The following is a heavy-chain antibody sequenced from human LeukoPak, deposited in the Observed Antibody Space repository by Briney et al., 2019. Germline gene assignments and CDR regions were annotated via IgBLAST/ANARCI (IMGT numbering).Heavy chain of an antibody. Sequence: SETLSLTCTVFGGSISSYYWSWIRQPPGKGLEWIGYIYYSGSTNYNPSLKSRVTISVDTSKNQFSLKLSSVTAADTAVYYCARFYSSVLDYWGQGTLVTVSS. J-gene: IGHJ4*02. CDR1: GGSISSYY. D-gene: IGHD6-19*01. CDR2: IYYSGST. CDR3: ARFYSSVLDY. V-gene: IGHV4-59*01.